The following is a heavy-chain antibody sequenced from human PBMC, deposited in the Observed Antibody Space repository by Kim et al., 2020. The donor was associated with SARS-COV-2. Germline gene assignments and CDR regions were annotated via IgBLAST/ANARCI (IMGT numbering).Heavy chain of an antibody. CDR3: ARDGTGYSYGYKWLPQGLRGMDV. V-gene: IGHV1-3*01. Sequence: ASVKVSCKASGYTFTSYAMHWVRQAPGQRLEWMGWINAGNGNTKYSQKFQGRVTITRDTSASTAYMELSSLRSEDTAVYYCARDGTGYSYGYKWLPQGLRGMDVWGQGTTVTVSS. CDR2: INAGNGNT. D-gene: IGHD5-18*01. J-gene: IGHJ6*02. CDR1: GYTFTSYA.